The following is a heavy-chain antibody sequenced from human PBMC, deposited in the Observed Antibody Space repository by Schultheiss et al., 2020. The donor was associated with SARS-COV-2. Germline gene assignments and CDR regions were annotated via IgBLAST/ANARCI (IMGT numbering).Heavy chain of an antibody. V-gene: IGHV3-21*04. CDR2: ISSSSSYI. CDR1: GFTFSSYS. J-gene: IGHJ4*02. Sequence: GESLKISCAASGFTFSSYSMNWVRQAPGKGLEWVSSISSSSSYIYYADSVKGRFTISRDNAKNSLYLQMNSLRAEDTAVYYCAKENSNYADYWGQGTLVTVSS. CDR3: AKENSNYADY. D-gene: IGHD4-11*01.